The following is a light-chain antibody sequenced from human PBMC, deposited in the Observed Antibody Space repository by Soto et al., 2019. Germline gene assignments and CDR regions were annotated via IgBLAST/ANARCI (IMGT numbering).Light chain of an antibody. Sequence: QMTRSPSSLSASVGDRVTITCQASQDISNYLNWYQQKPGKAPKLLIYDASNLETGVPSRFSGSGSGTDFTFTISSPQPEDIATYYCQQYDNLPITFGQGTRLENK. V-gene: IGKV1-33*01. CDR2: DAS. CDR1: QDISNY. CDR3: QQYDNLPIT. J-gene: IGKJ5*01.